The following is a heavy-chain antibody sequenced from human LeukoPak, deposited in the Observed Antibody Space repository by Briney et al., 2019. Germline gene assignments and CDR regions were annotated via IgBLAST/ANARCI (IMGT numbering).Heavy chain of an antibody. CDR1: GFTFSSYA. Sequence: GRSLRLSCEPSGFTFSSYAMPGARQAPAKGLGGWPVISYDGSNKYYADSVKGRFTISRDNSKNTLYLQMNSLRAEDTAVYYCARLNTVTMGPGVSASDYWGQGTLVTVSS. CDR2: ISYDGSNK. D-gene: IGHD4-17*01. J-gene: IGHJ4*02. CDR3: ARLNTVTMGPGVSASDY. V-gene: IGHV3-30*04.